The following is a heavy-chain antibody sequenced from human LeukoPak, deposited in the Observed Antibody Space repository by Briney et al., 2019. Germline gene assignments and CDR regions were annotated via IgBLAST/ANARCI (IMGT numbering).Heavy chain of an antibody. V-gene: IGHV3-33*06. Sequence: GGPLRLSCAASGFTFSDYGIHWVRQAPDRGLEGVAVIWYGGNNKYYGDSVKGRFTISRDNSKNTLYLQMNSLRAEDTAVYYCAKDRGSYSTTADSWGQGTLVTVSS. D-gene: IGHD1-26*01. J-gene: IGHJ5*01. CDR3: AKDRGSYSTTADS. CDR2: IWYGGNNK. CDR1: GFTFSDYG.